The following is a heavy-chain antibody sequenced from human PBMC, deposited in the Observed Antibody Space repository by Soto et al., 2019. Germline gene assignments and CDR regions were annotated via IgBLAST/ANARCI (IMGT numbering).Heavy chain of an antibody. J-gene: IGHJ5*02. V-gene: IGHV4-34*01. CDR2: INHSGST. CDR3: ARGGYDYVWGSYRSHHWFDP. Sequence: QVQLQQWGAGLLKPSETLSLTCAVYGGSFSGYYWSWIRQPPGKGLEWIGEINHSGSTNYNPSLKCLVTITVDTSKNQFSLTLSSVTAADTAVYYGARGGYDYVWGSYRSHHWFDPWGQGTLVTVSS. D-gene: IGHD3-16*02. CDR1: GGSFSGYY.